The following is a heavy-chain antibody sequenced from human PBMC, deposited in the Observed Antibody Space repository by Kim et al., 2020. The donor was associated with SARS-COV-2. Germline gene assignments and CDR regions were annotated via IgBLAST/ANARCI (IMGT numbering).Heavy chain of an antibody. CDR3: ARARSGWPGTTHFDY. V-gene: IGHV3-7*01. J-gene: IGHJ4*01. CDR2: IKEDGSEK. D-gene: IGHD6-19*01. Sequence: GGSLRLSCAASGFTLSSYWMSWVRQAPGKGLEWVANIKEDGSEKYYVDSVKGRFTISRDNAKNSLYLQLNSLRAEDTAVFYCARARSGWPGTTHFDYWC. CDR1: GFTLSSYW.